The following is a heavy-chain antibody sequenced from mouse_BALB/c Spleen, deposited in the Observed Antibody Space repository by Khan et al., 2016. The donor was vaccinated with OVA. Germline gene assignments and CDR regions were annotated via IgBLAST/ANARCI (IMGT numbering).Heavy chain of an antibody. D-gene: IGHD1-1*01. CDR3: VNHGSSSAWFNY. V-gene: IGHV1-7*01. Sequence: QVQLKQSGSELAKPGASVKMSCKASGYTFTSYWMHWVKQRPGQGLEWIGYINPATDYTEYNQKLKNKATLTADKSSSTAYMQLNSLTSEDSADYYGVNHGSSSAWFNYWGQGTPVTVSA. J-gene: IGHJ3*01. CDR1: GYTFTSYW. CDR2: INPATDYT.